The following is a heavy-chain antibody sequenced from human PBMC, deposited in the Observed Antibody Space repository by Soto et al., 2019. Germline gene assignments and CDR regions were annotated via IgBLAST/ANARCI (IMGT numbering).Heavy chain of an antibody. J-gene: IGHJ5*02. Sequence: QVQLVQSGAEVKKPGSSVKVSCKASGGTFSSYAISWVRQAPGQGLEWMGGIIPIIGTANYAQKFQGRVTITADESTSTAYMELSSLRSEDTAVYYCARQGGAVGATTGWFDPWGQGTLVTVSS. CDR2: IIPIIGTA. CDR1: GGTFSSYA. D-gene: IGHD1-26*01. V-gene: IGHV1-69*01. CDR3: ARQGGAVGATTGWFDP.